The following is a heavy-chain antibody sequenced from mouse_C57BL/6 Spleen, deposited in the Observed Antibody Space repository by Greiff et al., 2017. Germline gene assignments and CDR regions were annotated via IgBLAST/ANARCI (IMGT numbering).Heavy chain of an antibody. CDR1: GFTFSNYW. Sequence: EVKLQESGGGLVQPGGSMKLSCVASGFTFSNYWMNWVRQSPEKGLEWVAQIRWKSDNYATHYAESVKGRFTIARDDSKSSVYLQMNNLRAEDTGIYYCTGYDYPFAYWGQGTLVTVSA. CDR3: TGYDYPFAY. J-gene: IGHJ3*01. D-gene: IGHD2-4*01. V-gene: IGHV6-3*01. CDR2: IRWKSDNYAT.